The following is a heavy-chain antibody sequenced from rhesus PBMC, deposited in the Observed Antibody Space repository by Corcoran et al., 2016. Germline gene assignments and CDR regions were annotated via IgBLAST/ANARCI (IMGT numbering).Heavy chain of an antibody. Sequence: QVQLQQWGEGLVKPSETLSLTCAVYGGSISGYYYWSWIRQPPGKGLEWIGYIYGNSASTNYNPSLKNRVTISKDTSKNQFSLKLSSVTAADTAVYYCAKDNYGYDYLGQGVLVTVSS. J-gene: IGHJ4*01. CDR1: GGSISGYYY. V-gene: IGHV4-73*01. CDR2: IYGNSAST. D-gene: IGHD4-17*01. CDR3: AKDNYGYDY.